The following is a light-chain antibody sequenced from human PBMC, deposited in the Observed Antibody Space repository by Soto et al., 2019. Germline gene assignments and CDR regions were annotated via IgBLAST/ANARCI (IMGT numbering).Light chain of an antibody. CDR1: TSNIGSNA. Sequence: QSVLTQTPSASGTPGQRVIIFCSGSTSNIGSNAVSWYQQLPGTAPKLLIYSNAQRPSGVSDRFSGSRSGTSASLAISGLKSEDESDYFCAAWDDRLNGVIFGGGTKLTVL. CDR2: SNA. CDR3: AAWDDRLNGVI. J-gene: IGLJ2*01. V-gene: IGLV1-44*01.